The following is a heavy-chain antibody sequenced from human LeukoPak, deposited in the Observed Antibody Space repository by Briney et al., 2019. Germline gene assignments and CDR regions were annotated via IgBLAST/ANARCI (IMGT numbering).Heavy chain of an antibody. CDR2: IIPIFGTA. CDR1: GGTLSSYA. J-gene: IGHJ4*02. CDR3: ARGTYETGDSPFDY. D-gene: IGHD7-27*01. V-gene: IGHV1-69*01. Sequence: SVKVSCTTSGGTLSSYASSWVRQGPGRGLEWMGGIIPIFGTANYAQKFQGRVTITADESTSTAYMELSSLRSEDTAVYYCARGTYETGDSPFDYWGQGTLVTVSS.